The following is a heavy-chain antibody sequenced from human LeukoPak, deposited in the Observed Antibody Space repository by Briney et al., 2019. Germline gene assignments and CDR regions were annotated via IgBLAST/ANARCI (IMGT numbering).Heavy chain of an antibody. Sequence: GGSLRLSCAASGFTFSSYSMNWVRQAPGKGLEWVSTISSSSSYIYYADSVKGRFTISRDNAKNSLYLQMNSLRAEDTAVYYCARGIAVAGKGAFDYWGQGTLVTVSS. CDR3: ARGIAVAGKGAFDY. D-gene: IGHD6-19*01. J-gene: IGHJ4*02. CDR2: ISSSSSYI. V-gene: IGHV3-21*01. CDR1: GFTFSSYS.